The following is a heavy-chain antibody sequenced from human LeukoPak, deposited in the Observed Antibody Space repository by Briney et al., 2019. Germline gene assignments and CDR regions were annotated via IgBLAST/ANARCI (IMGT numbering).Heavy chain of an antibody. CDR1: GVSINDYY. CDR3: ARRASSTGWSFDS. Sequence: SETLSHTCSVSGVSINDYYWTWIRQPAGEGLEWIGQIYPSESPKYNPSLESRVTMSVDTSKKQFSVQLTFVTVADTGVYYCARRASSTGWSFDSWGQGTQVTVSS. CDR2: IYPSESP. D-gene: IGHD6-19*01. J-gene: IGHJ4*02. V-gene: IGHV4-4*07.